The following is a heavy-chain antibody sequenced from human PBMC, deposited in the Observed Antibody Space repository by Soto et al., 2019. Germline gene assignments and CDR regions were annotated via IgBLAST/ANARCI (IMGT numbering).Heavy chain of an antibody. D-gene: IGHD6-13*01. CDR1: GYTFTSYD. CDR3: ARSIAARSWYGVGFDPYYYYGMDV. V-gene: IGHV1-8*01. J-gene: IGHJ6*02. Sequence: ASVKVSCKASGYTFTSYDINWVRQATGQGLEWMGWMNPNSGNTGYAQKFQGRVTMTRNTSISTAYMELSSLRSEDTAVYYCARSIAARSWYGVGFDPYYYYGMDVWGQGTTVTVS. CDR2: MNPNSGNT.